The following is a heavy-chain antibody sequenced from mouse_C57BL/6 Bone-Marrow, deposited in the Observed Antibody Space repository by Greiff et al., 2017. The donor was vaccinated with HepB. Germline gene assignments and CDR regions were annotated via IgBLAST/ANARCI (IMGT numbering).Heavy chain of an antibody. J-gene: IGHJ4*01. CDR2: FHPYNDDT. Sequence: VKLMESGAELVKPGASVKMSCKASGYTFTTYPIEWMKQNHGKSLEWIGNFHPYNDDTKYNEKFKGKATLTVEKSSSTVYLELSRLTSDDSAVYYCARGTYGSSPSYALDYWGQGTSVTVSS. D-gene: IGHD1-1*01. V-gene: IGHV1-47*01. CDR3: ARGTYGSSPSYALDY. CDR1: GYTFTTYP.